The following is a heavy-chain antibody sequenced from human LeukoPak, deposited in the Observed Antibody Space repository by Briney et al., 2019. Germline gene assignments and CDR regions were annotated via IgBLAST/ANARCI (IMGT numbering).Heavy chain of an antibody. CDR1: GFNVSGKY. CDR2: VYSGGTT. J-gene: IGHJ6*02. V-gene: IGHV3-66*01. Sequence: GGSLRLPCTASGFNVSGKYMTWVRQAPGKELESVSVVYSGGTTYHAESVKDRFTVSRDSSKNTVFLQMNNLGVDDTGVYYCARDFYNRYGGGFVWGRGTTVTVSS. D-gene: IGHD3-16*01. CDR3: ARDFYNRYGGGFV.